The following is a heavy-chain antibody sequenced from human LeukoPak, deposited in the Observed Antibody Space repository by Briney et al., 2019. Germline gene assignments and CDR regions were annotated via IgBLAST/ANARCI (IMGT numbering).Heavy chain of an antibody. J-gene: IGHJ3*02. CDR1: GGSINSYY. D-gene: IGHD3-22*01. Sequence: PSETLSLTCTVSGGSINSYYWSWIRQPPGKGLEWIGYIYDSGSTNYNPSLKSRVTMSVDTSKNQFSLKLSSVTAADMAVYYCARGAYYYDSRGYFTFHIWGQGTMVTVSS. CDR3: ARGAYYYDSRGYFTFHI. CDR2: IYDSGST. V-gene: IGHV4-59*12.